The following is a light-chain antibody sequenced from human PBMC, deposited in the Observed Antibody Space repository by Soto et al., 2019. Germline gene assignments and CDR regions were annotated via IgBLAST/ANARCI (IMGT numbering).Light chain of an antibody. Sequence: EFVLTQSPDTLSLSPGERATLSCRASQTVRNNYLAWYQQKPGQAPRLLIFDASNRATGIPARFSGSGSATDFTLTISSLEPEDFAVYYCQHRSIWPVSFGQGTRLEIK. V-gene: IGKV3-11*01. CDR3: QHRSIWPVS. CDR1: QTVRNNY. J-gene: IGKJ5*01. CDR2: DAS.